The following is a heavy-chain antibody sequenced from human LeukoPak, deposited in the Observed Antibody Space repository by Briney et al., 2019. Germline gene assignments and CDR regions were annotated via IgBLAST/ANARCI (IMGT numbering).Heavy chain of an antibody. CDR3: ARISGSGSYFLDY. D-gene: IGHD1-26*01. CDR1: GFSLSTSGMY. V-gene: IGHV2-70*11. CDR2: IDWDDDK. Sequence: SGPTLVNPTQTLTLTCTFSGFSLSTSGMYLGWIRKPPGKALEWLARIDWDDDKYYCTSLKTRLTISKDTSKNQVVLTMTNMDPVDTATYYCARISGSGSYFLDYWGQGTLVTVSS. J-gene: IGHJ4*02.